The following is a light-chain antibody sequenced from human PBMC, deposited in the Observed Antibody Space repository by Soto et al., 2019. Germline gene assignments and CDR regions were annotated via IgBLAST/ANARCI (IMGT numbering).Light chain of an antibody. CDR3: SSYTSSSTLEGV. J-gene: IGLJ2*01. CDR1: SSDVGGYNY. V-gene: IGLV2-14*01. CDR2: DVS. Sequence: QSALTQPASVSGSPGQSITISCTGTSSDVGGYNYVSWYQQHPGKAPKLMNYDVSNRPSGVSNRFSGSKSGNTASLTISGLQAEDEADYYCSSYTSSSTLEGVFGGGTKLTVL.